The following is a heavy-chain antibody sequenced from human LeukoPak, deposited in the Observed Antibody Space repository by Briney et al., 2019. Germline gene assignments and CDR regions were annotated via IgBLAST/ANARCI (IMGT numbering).Heavy chain of an antibody. V-gene: IGHV4-38-2*01. J-gene: IGHJ4*02. Sequence: SETLSLTCAVSGYSISSGYYWGWIRQPPGKGLEWIGSIYHSGSTYYNPSLKSRVTISVDTSKNQFSLKLSSVTAAYTAVYYCARVVVAATFFDYWGQGTLVTVSS. D-gene: IGHD2-15*01. CDR3: ARVVVAATFFDY. CDR2: IYHSGST. CDR1: GYSISSGYY.